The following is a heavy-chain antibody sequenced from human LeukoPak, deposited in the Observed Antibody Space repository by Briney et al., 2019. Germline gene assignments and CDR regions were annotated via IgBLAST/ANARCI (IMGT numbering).Heavy chain of an antibody. D-gene: IGHD3-16*01. CDR3: ARETSQKGAHYMDV. CDR2: IYYSGST. V-gene: IGHV4-39*07. J-gene: IGHJ6*03. CDR1: GDSISSSSYY. Sequence: PSETLSLTCTVSGDSISSSSYYWGWIRQPPGKGLECIGSIYYSGSTYYNPSLKSRVTISVDTSKNQFSLKLTSVTAADTAVYYCARETSQKGAHYMDVWGKGTTVTISS.